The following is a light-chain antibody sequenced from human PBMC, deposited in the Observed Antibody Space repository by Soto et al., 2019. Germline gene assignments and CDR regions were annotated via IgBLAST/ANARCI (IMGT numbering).Light chain of an antibody. CDR2: GAS. CDR3: QQYNNWPQT. V-gene: IGKV3-15*01. J-gene: IGKJ1*01. CDR1: QSVSIN. Sequence: DIVMTQSPATLSVSPGERATLSCRASQSVSINLAWYQQKPGQAPRLLIYGASTRATGIPARFSGSGSGTEFTLTISSLQSDDFAVYSCQQYNNWPQTVGQGTKVDSK.